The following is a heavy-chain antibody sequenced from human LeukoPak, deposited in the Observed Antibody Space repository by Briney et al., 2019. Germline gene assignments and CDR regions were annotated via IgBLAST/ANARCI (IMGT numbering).Heavy chain of an antibody. CDR1: GFTFSSYA. CDR2: ISGSGGGT. D-gene: IGHD3-3*01. V-gene: IGHV3-23*01. Sequence: PGGSLRLSCAASGFTFSSYAMSWVRQAPGKGLEWVSAISGSGGGTYYADSVKGRFTISRDNSKNTLYLQMNSLRAEDTAVYYCAKDFGLGYYDFWSGYDLGYFDYWGQGTLVTVSS. CDR3: AKDFGLGYYDFWSGYDLGYFDY. J-gene: IGHJ4*02.